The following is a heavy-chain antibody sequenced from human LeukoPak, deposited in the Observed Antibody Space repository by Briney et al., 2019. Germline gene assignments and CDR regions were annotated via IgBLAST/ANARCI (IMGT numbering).Heavy chain of an antibody. V-gene: IGHV3-48*01. CDR3: ARELGTVTTDY. Sequence: GGSLRLSCAASGFTFSSYSMNWVRQAPGKGLEWVSYISSSSSTIYYADSVKGRFTISRDNAKNSLYLQMNSLRAEDTAVYYCARELGTVTTDYWGQGTLVTVS. J-gene: IGHJ4*02. D-gene: IGHD4-17*01. CDR1: GFTFSSYS. CDR2: ISSSSSTI.